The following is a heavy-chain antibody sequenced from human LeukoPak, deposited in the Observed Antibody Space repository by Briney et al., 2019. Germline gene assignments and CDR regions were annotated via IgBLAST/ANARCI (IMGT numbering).Heavy chain of an antibody. CDR2: ISGSGGST. Sequence: GGSLRLSSAASGLTFSSYAMSWVRQAPGKGLEGVSAISGSGGSTYYADSVKGRFTISRDNYKNTLYLQLNSLRAEDTAVYYCAKLPLTVQPYPYYLDYWGQGTLFTVSS. CDR3: AKLPLTVQPYPYYLDY. V-gene: IGHV3-23*01. J-gene: IGHJ4*02. CDR1: GLTFSSYA. D-gene: IGHD1-1*01.